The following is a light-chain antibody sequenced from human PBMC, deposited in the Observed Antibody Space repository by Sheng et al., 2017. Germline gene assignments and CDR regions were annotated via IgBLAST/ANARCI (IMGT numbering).Light chain of an antibody. CDR2: DAS. CDR1: QSVGHN. J-gene: IGKJ2*01. V-gene: IGKV3-15*01. CDR3: QQYNIWPLGYT. Sequence: ETVVTQSPATLSLSPGERATLSCRASQSVGHNLAWYQQRPGQAPXLLVYDASTRATGIPARFXGSGSGXEFTLTISSLQSEDFAVYYCQQYNIWPLGYTFGQGTKLEIK.